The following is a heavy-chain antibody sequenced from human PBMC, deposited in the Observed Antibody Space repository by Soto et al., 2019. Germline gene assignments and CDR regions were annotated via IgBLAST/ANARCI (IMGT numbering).Heavy chain of an antibody. Sequence: ASVKVSCKASGYTFTSYGISWVRQAPGQGLEWIGWISAYNGNTDYAQKLQGRVTRTTDTSTSTAYMELRSLRSDDTAVYYCARDGGRVITTTTINYFDYWGQGTLVTVSS. J-gene: IGHJ4*02. CDR3: ARDGGRVITTTTINYFDY. CDR2: ISAYNGNT. V-gene: IGHV1-18*01. CDR1: GYTFTSYG. D-gene: IGHD1-26*01.